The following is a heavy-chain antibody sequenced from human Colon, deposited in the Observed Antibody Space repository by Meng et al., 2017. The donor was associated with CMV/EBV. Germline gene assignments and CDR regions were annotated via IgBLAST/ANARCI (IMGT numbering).Heavy chain of an antibody. Sequence: VVLVDSGVGLVKAEWCVRITSAAAGFTVSSNYMSWVRQAPGKGLDWVSVIYSGGSTYYADSVKGRCTISRDYSKNTLYLQMNSLRAEDTAVYYCARDSSSWYADYWGQGTLVTVSS. J-gene: IGHJ4*02. CDR2: IYSGGST. CDR3: ARDSSSWYADY. D-gene: IGHD6-13*01. CDR1: GFTVSSNY. V-gene: IGHV3-66*01.